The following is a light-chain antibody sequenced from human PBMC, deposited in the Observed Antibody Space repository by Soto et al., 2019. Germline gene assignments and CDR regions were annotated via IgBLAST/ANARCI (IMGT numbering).Light chain of an antibody. Sequence: DIQMSRSPSTLSASVGDRVTITCRASQSISSWLAWYQQKPGKAPKLLIYKASSLESGVPSRFSGSGSGTEFTLTISSLQPDDFATYYCQQYINYPLTSGPGTKVDIK. J-gene: IGKJ3*01. CDR2: KAS. V-gene: IGKV1-5*03. CDR3: QQYINYPLT. CDR1: QSISSW.